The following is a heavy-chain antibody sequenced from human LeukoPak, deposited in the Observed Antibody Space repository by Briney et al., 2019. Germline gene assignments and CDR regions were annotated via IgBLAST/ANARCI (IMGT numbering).Heavy chain of an antibody. CDR2: INGDGGRT. CDR1: GFTFSNSA. CDR3: AKDIKGTNYYYYGMGA. V-gene: IGHV3-23*01. J-gene: IGHJ6*02. Sequence: GGSLRLSCAASGFTFSNSAMTWVRQAPGKGLDWVSAINGDGGRTYHGDSVKGRFTISRDNSKNTLYLQMNSLRVEDTAVYYCAKDIKGTNYYYYGMGACGQGTTVTVSS. D-gene: IGHD1-14*01.